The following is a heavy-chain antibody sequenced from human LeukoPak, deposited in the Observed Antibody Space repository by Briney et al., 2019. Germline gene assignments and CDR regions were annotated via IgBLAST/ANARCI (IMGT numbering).Heavy chain of an antibody. CDR1: GFTFSSYA. Sequence: GRSLRLSCAASGFTFSSYAMHWVRQAPGKGLEWVAVISYDGSNKYYADSVKGRFTISRDNSKNTLYLQMNSLRAEDTAVYYCARAGFCSSTSCSGPGWFDPWGQGTLVTVSS. J-gene: IGHJ5*02. D-gene: IGHD2-2*01. CDR3: ARAGFCSSTSCSGPGWFDP. V-gene: IGHV3-30-3*01. CDR2: ISYDGSNK.